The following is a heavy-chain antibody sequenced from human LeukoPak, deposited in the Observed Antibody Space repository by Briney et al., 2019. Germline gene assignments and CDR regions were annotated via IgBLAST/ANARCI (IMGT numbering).Heavy chain of an antibody. CDR3: ASVVGATHDAFDI. Sequence: SETLSLTCTVSGASVSSGSYSWNWIRQPPGKGLEWIGRIYTSGSTNYNPSLKSRVTMSVDTSKNQFSLKLSSVTAADTAVYYCASVVGATHDAFDIWGQGTMVTVSS. D-gene: IGHD1-26*01. CDR2: IYTSGST. J-gene: IGHJ3*02. V-gene: IGHV4-61*01. CDR1: GASVSSGSYS.